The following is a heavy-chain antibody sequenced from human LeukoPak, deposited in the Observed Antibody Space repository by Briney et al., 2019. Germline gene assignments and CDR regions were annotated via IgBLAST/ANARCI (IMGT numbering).Heavy chain of an antibody. CDR1: GYTFTSYA. CDR3: ARDFGYSGYDGYFDY. V-gene: IGHV1-3*01. D-gene: IGHD5-12*01. CDR2: INAGNGNT. Sequence: ASVKVSCKASGYTFTSYAMHWVRQASGQRLEWMGWINAGNGNTKYSQKFQGRVTITRDTSASTAYMELSSLRSEDTAVYYCARDFGYSGYDGYFDYWGQGTLVTVSS. J-gene: IGHJ4*02.